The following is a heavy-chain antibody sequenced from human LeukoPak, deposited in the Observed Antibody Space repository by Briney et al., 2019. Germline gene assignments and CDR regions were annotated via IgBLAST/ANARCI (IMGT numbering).Heavy chain of an antibody. CDR1: GFTFSSYA. CDR3: AKSGGSGSYYTNYYFDY. CDR2: ISASAGST. Sequence: GGSLRLSCAASGFTFSSYAMSWVRRAPGKGLEWVSAISASAGSTYYADSVKGRFTISRDNSKNTLYLQMNSLRAEDTAVYYCAKSGGSGSYYTNYYFDYWGQGTLVTVSS. D-gene: IGHD3-10*01. J-gene: IGHJ4*02. V-gene: IGHV3-23*01.